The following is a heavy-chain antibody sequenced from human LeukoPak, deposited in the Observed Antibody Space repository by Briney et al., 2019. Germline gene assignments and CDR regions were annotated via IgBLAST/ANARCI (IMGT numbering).Heavy chain of an antibody. V-gene: IGHV4-59*01. CDR1: GGSISSYY. J-gene: IGHJ5*02. CDR2: IYYSGST. CDR3: ARVKPYYDFWSGYSNWFDP. Sequence: KPSETLSLTCTVSGGSISSYYWSWIRQPPGKGLEWIGYIYYSGSTNYNPSLKSRVTISVDTSKNQFSLKLSSVTAADTAVYYCARVKPYYDFWSGYSNWFDPWGQGILVTVSS. D-gene: IGHD3-3*01.